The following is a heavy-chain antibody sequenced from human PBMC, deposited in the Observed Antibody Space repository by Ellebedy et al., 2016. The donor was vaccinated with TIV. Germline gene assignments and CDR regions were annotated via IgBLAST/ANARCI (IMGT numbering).Heavy chain of an antibody. J-gene: IGHJ6*03. CDR2: LYNSGSI. V-gene: IGHV4-4*07. CDR1: GGSISSYY. CDR3: ARDLRGHYSHYYMDV. Sequence: SETLSLTXTVSGGSISSYYWSWVRQPAGKGLEWIGRLYNSGSINYNLSLKSRVTMSVDTSRNQFSLRLTSVTAADTAIYYCARDLRGHYSHYYMDVWGKGTTVTVSS.